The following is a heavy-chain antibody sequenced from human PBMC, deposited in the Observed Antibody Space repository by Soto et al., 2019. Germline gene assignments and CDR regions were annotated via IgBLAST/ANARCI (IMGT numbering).Heavy chain of an antibody. V-gene: IGHV4-59*08. D-gene: IGHD4-17*01. Sequence: QVQLQESGPGLVKPSETLSLTCTVSGGSISSYYWSWIRQPPGKGLEWIGYIYYSGSTNYNPSLTSRATISVDTSKNQSSLKLSSVPAADKAVYYCARIILEYGDYGRSYYYGMDVWGQGTTVTVSS. J-gene: IGHJ6*02. CDR2: IYYSGST. CDR3: ARIILEYGDYGRSYYYGMDV. CDR1: GGSISSYY.